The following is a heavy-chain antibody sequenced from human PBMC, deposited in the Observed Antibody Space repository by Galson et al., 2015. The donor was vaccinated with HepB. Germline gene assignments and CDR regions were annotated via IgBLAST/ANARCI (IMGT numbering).Heavy chain of an antibody. Sequence: SLRLSCAASGFTFGDYAMSWFRQAPGKGLEWVGFIRSKAYGGTTEYAASVKGRFTISRDDSKSIAYLQMNSLKTEDTAVYYCTRDPFPYSSGWYSRIWGQGTLVTVSS. CDR2: IRSKAYGGTT. V-gene: IGHV3-49*03. J-gene: IGHJ4*02. CDR1: GFTFGDYA. D-gene: IGHD6-19*01. CDR3: TRDPFPYSSGWYSRI.